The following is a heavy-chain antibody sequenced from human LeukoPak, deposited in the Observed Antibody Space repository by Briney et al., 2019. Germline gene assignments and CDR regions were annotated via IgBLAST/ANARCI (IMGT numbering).Heavy chain of an antibody. J-gene: IGHJ6*02. CDR1: GGSFSGYY. CDR2: INHSRST. Sequence: SETLSLTCAVSGGSFSGYYWSWIRQPPGKGLEWIGKINHSRSTNYNPSLKSRVTISVDTSKNQFSLKLSSVTAADTAVYYCAREKGRRYYYYYYGMDVWGQGTTVTVSS. V-gene: IGHV4-34*01. CDR3: AREKGRRYYYYYYGMDV.